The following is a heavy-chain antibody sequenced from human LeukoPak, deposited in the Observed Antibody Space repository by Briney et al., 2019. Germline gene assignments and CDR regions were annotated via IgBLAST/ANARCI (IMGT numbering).Heavy chain of an antibody. D-gene: IGHD3-22*01. CDR1: GYTFTGYY. Sequence: GASVKVSCKASGYTFTGYYMHWVRQAPGQGLEWMGWINPNSGGTNYAQKFQGRVTMTRDTSISTAYMELSRLRSDDAAVYYCARHRDFDSTGYYYPLFDYWGQGTLVTVSS. J-gene: IGHJ4*02. CDR3: ARHRDFDSTGYYYPLFDY. CDR2: INPNSGGT. V-gene: IGHV1-2*02.